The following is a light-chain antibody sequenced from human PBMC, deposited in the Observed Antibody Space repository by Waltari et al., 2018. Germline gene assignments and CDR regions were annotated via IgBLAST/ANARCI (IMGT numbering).Light chain of an antibody. Sequence: DIVMTQSPLSLPVTPGEPASISCRSSQSLLHSNGYNYLDWYLQKPGQSPQLLIYLGSNRASGVPDRCSGSGSGTDFTLRISRVEAEDVGVYYCMEPLQTRTFGQGTKLEIK. CDR2: LGS. J-gene: IGKJ2*01. CDR1: QSLLHSNGYNY. CDR3: MEPLQTRT. V-gene: IGKV2-28*01.